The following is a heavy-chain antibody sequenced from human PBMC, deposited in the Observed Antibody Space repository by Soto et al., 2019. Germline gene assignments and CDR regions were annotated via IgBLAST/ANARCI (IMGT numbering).Heavy chain of an antibody. CDR3: ARHRAGTSRIFEENWFDP. CDR1: GGSFSAYY. V-gene: IGHV4-34*01. D-gene: IGHD3-3*01. CDR2: INHSGST. Sequence: SETLSLTCAVYGGSFSAYYWSWIRQPPGKGPEWIGEINHSGSTDYNPSLETRVTISVDTSKKQFSLKLNSVTAADTAVYYCARHRAGTSRIFEENWFDPWGQGTLVTVSS. J-gene: IGHJ5*02.